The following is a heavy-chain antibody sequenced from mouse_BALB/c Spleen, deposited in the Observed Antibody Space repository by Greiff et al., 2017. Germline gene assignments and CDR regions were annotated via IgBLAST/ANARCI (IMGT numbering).Heavy chain of an antibody. CDR1: GFNIKDTY. Sequence: VQLQQSGAELVKPGASVKLSCTASGFNIKDTYMHWVKQRPEQGLEWIGRIDPANGNTKYDPKFQGKATITADTSSNTAYLQLSSLTSEDTAVYYCARGNGPYAMDYWGQGTSVTVSS. D-gene: IGHD2-1*01. CDR2: IDPANGNT. CDR3: ARGNGPYAMDY. J-gene: IGHJ4*01. V-gene: IGHV14-3*02.